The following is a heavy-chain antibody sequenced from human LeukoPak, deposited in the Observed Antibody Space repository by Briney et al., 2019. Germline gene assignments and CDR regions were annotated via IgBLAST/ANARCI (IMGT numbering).Heavy chain of an antibody. J-gene: IGHJ4*02. CDR1: GFTFSSYG. Sequence: GGSLRLSCAASGFTFSSYGMHWVRQAPGKGLEWVAVISYDGSNKYYADSVKGRFTISRDNSKNTLYLQMNSLRAEDTAVYYCAKFSKYSRNWPPGVAYWGQGTLVTVSS. V-gene: IGHV3-30*18. CDR3: AKFSKYSRNWPPGVAY. D-gene: IGHD6-13*01. CDR2: ISYDGSNK.